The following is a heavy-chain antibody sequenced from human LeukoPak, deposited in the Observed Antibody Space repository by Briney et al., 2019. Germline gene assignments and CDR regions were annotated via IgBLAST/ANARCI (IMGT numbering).Heavy chain of an antibody. CDR2: IRSSGSYI. V-gene: IGHV3-21*01. Sequence: PGGSLRLSCAASGFTFSSYTMNWVRQAPGKGLVWVSSIRSSGSYIFYADSVKGRFTISRDNAENSLYLQMNSLRAEDTAVYYCARDVQIDCWGQGTLVTVSS. J-gene: IGHJ4*02. CDR1: GFTFSSYT. CDR3: ARDVQIDC.